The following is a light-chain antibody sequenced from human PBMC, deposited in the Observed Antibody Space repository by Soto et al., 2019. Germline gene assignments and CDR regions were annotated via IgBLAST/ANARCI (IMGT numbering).Light chain of an antibody. V-gene: IGKV1-5*01. CDR1: QNIDIW. CDR3: QQHKSYPVT. Sequence: DIRMTQSPSTLSASVGDRVTITCRASQNIDIWLSWYQQKPGKAPSLLIYDASNLKSGVPSRFSGSGSGTEFTLTISSLQPDDSGSYYCQQHKSYPVTFGGGTKVEIK. CDR2: DAS. J-gene: IGKJ4*01.